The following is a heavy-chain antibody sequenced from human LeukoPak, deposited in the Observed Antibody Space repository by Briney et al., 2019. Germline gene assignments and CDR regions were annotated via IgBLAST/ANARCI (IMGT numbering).Heavy chain of an antibody. V-gene: IGHV3-74*01. CDR2: MNGDGSSI. CDR3: VRALMGDQDY. J-gene: IGHJ4*02. CDR1: GFTFSSSW. D-gene: IGHD5-24*01. Sequence: GGPLRLSCAASGFTFSSSWMHWVRQAPGKGLVWVSRMNGDGSSIAYAESVKGRFIVSRDNAKNTLYLQMDSLRDEDSAVYYCVRALMGDQDYWGQGTLVTVSS.